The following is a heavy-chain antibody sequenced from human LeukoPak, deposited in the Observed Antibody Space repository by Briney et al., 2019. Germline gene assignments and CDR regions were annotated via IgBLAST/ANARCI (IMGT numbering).Heavy chain of an antibody. D-gene: IGHD1-7*01. J-gene: IGHJ4*02. CDR1: GGSISSGGDY. V-gene: IGHV4-31*03. Sequence: SETLSLTCTVSGGSISSGGDYWSWIRQHPGKGLEWIGYISYSGTTYYNPSLKSRITISLDTSKNQFSLKLSSVTAADTAVYYCARDTGWNYPFDYWGQGTLVTVSS. CDR3: ARDTGWNYPFDY. CDR2: ISYSGTT.